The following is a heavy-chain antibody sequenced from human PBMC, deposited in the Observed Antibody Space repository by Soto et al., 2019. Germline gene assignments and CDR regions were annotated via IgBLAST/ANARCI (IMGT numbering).Heavy chain of an antibody. V-gene: IGHV4-59*01. Sequence: LSLTFTVSGGSISSYYWSWIRQPPGKGLEWIGYIYYSGSTNYNPSLKSRVTISVDTSKNQFSLKLSSVTAADTAVYYCARAYYYGSGSPGGYYYYYGMDVWGQGTTVTVSS. CDR1: GGSISSYY. CDR3: ARAYYYGSGSPGGYYYYYGMDV. D-gene: IGHD3-10*01. CDR2: IYYSGST. J-gene: IGHJ6*02.